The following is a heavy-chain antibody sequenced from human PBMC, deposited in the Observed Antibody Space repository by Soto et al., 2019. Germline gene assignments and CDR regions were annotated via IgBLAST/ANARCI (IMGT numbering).Heavy chain of an antibody. CDR3: ARVPPYSSGFGGFDC. D-gene: IGHD6-19*01. J-gene: IGHJ4*02. Sequence: QVQLQESGPGLVKPSQTLSLTCTVSGGSISSADSYWSWIRQPPGKGLEWIGYIYYTGSTYYNPSLKGQVTISRYTSKTQFSLKLSYVTAADTALYYCARVPPYSSGFGGFDCWGQGTLATVSS. V-gene: IGHV4-30-4*01. CDR2: IYYTGST. CDR1: GGSISSADSY.